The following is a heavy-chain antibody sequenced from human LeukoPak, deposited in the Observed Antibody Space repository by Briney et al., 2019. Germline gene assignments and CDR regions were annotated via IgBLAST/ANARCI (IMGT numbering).Heavy chain of an antibody. CDR2: ISTYTVNP. Sequence: ASVKVSCMASRYTFTSYGISSVRQAPGQGLEWMGYISTYTVNPNHTQKLQGGVTITTDTSTSTAYKEVRSLRSDDTAVYFCARYNAWDGTPDYWGQGTLVAVSS. D-gene: IGHD5-24*01. CDR1: RYTFTSYG. J-gene: IGHJ4*02. V-gene: IGHV1-18*01. CDR3: ARYNAWDGTPDY.